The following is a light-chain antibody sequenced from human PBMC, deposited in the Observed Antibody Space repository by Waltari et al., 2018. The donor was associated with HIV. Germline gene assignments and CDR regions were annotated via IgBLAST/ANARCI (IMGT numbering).Light chain of an antibody. V-gene: IGLV3-25*03. J-gene: IGLJ2*01. CDR3: QSTYGSGSVI. Sequence: SYELTQPPSVSVSPGQTARITSSAAALPKQSGDWYQQGPGQAPILVIYKDIERPSGIPERFSGSSSGTIVTLTICGVQAEDEADYYCQSTYGSGSVIFGGGTKLTVL. CDR2: KDI. CDR1: ALPKQS.